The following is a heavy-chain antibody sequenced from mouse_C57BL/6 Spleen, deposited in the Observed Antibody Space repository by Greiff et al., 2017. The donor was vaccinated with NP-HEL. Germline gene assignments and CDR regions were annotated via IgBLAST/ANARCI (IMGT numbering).Heavy chain of an antibody. J-gene: IGHJ2*01. CDR2: IDPETGGT. D-gene: IGHD2-3*01. Sequence: QVHVKQSGAELVRPGASVTLSCKASGYTFTDYEMHWVKQTPVHGLEWIGAIDPETGGTAYNQKFKGKAILTADKSSSTAYMELRSLTSEDSAVYYCTRYDGYFDYWGQGTTLTVSS. CDR3: TRYDGYFDY. CDR1: GYTFTDYE. V-gene: IGHV1-15*01.